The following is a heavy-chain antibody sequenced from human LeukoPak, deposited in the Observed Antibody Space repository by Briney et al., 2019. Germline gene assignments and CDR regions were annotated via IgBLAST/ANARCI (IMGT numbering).Heavy chain of an antibody. V-gene: IGHV3-11*05. J-gene: IGHJ2*01. CDR3: TREDNWYFDL. CDR1: GFTFSDYY. Sequence: GGSLRLSCAASGFTFSDYYMSWIRQAPGKGLEWLSYINTGSTYTNYANSVKGRFTISRDNAKNSLYLQLNSLRAEDTAVYYCTREDNWYFDLWGRGTLVTVSS. CDR2: INTGSTYT.